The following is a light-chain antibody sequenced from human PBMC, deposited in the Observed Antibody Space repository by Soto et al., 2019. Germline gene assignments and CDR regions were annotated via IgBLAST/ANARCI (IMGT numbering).Light chain of an antibody. Sequence: DIQMTQSPSTLSASVGDTVTITCRASQSFSTWLACHQQKPGRAPKLLIYKASTLESGVPARFSGSGAGTEFTLTISSLQPDDFATYYCQQYNSYSWTFGHGTKVDIK. CDR2: KAS. J-gene: IGKJ1*01. CDR3: QQYNSYSWT. V-gene: IGKV1-5*03. CDR1: QSFSTW.